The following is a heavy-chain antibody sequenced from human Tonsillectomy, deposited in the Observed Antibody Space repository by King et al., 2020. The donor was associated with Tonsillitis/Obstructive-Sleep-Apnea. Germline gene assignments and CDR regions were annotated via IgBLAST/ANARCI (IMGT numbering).Heavy chain of an antibody. V-gene: IGHV1-69*04. CDR2: IIPILGIA. CDR1: GGTFSSYA. Sequence: QLVQSGAEVKKPGSSVKVSCKASGGTFSSYAISWVRQAPGQGLEWMGRIIPILGIANYAQKFQGRVTITADKSTSTAYMELSSLRSEDTAVYYCARVYCSSTSCYLGAFDIWGQGTMATVSS. J-gene: IGHJ3*02. D-gene: IGHD2-2*01. CDR3: ARVYCSSTSCYLGAFDI.